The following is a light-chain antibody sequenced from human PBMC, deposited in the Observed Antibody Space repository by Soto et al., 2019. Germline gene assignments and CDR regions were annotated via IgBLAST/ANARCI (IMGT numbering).Light chain of an antibody. V-gene: IGKV3D-15*01. Sequence: IVLTQSPGTLSVSPGERATLSCRASQNVGTNLAWYQQKPCQAPRLLIYDSSTRAAGIPATFSGSGSGTEFTLSISSLQSVDSAVYYCQQYNNWGLSFGGGTKVEIK. J-gene: IGKJ4*01. CDR2: DSS. CDR1: QNVGTN. CDR3: QQYNNWGLS.